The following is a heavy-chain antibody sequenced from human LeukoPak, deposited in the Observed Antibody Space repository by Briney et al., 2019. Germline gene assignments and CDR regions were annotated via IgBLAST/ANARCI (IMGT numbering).Heavy chain of an antibody. Sequence: SETLSLTCAVYGGSFSGYYWSWIRQPPGKGLEWIGEINHSGSTNYNPSLKSRVTISVDTSKNQFSLKLSSVTAADTAVYYCARDRWYYGSGSYYNSLWWFDPWGQGTLVTASS. CDR3: ARDRWYYGSGSYYNSLWWFDP. CDR1: GGSFSGYY. D-gene: IGHD3-10*01. CDR2: INHSGST. V-gene: IGHV4-34*01. J-gene: IGHJ5*02.